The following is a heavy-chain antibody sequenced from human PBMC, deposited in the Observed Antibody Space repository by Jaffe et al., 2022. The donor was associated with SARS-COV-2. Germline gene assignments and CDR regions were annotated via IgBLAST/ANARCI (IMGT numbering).Heavy chain of an antibody. CDR1: GGSISSGSYY. J-gene: IGHJ3*02. V-gene: IGHV4-61*02. Sequence: QVQLQESGPGLVKPSQTLSLTCTVSGGSISSGSYYWSWIRQPAGKGLEWIGRIYTSGSTNYNPSLKSRVTISVDTSKNQFSLKLSSVTAADTAVYYCARAEGYYYDSSGYYRPPGFYTHDAFDIWGQGTMVTVSS. D-gene: IGHD3-22*01. CDR3: ARAEGYYYDSSGYYRPPGFYTHDAFDI. CDR2: IYTSGST.